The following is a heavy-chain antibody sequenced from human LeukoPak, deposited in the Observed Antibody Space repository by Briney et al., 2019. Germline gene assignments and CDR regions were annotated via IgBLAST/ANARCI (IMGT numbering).Heavy chain of an antibody. J-gene: IGHJ5*02. CDR3: ARAEAWTLPWFDP. CDR2: IYYSGST. D-gene: IGHD2-21*01. V-gene: IGHV4-39*07. Sequence: SETLSLTCTVSGGSISSSRYYWGWIRQPPGRGLEWIGSIYYSGSTYYNPSLKSRVTISLDTSKNQFSLKLSSVTAADTAVYYCARAEAWTLPWFDPWGQGTLVTVSS. CDR1: GGSISSSRYY.